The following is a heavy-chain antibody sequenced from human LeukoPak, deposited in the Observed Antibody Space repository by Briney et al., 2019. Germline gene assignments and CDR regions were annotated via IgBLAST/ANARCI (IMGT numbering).Heavy chain of an antibody. V-gene: IGHV3-30*18. CDR2: VSYDGTYK. J-gene: IGHJ4*02. CDR3: AKIPAFYGSGSSDY. D-gene: IGHD3-10*01. CDR1: GFAFSTYG. Sequence: GGSLRLSCAASGFAFSTYGMHWVRQAPGKGLEWVAGVSYDGTYKHYADSVKGRFTISRDNSKDTLHLQMSSLRADDTAVYYCAKIPAFYGSGSSDYWGQGTLVTVSS.